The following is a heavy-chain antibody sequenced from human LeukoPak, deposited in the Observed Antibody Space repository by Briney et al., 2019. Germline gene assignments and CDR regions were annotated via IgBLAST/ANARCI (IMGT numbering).Heavy chain of an antibody. Sequence: SETLSLTCTVSGGSITSSSYYWGWIRQPPGNGLEWIGSIYYSGSTYYNPSLKSRVTISVDTSKNQFSLKLSSMTAADTAVYYCARLTFLGVVTGGYFDYWGQGTLVTVSS. CDR2: IYYSGST. CDR3: ARLTFLGVVTGGYFDY. CDR1: GGSITSSSYY. J-gene: IGHJ4*02. V-gene: IGHV4-39*01. D-gene: IGHD2-21*02.